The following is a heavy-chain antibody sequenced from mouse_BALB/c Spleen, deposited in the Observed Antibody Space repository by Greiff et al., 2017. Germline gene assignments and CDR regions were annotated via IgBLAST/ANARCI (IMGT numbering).Heavy chain of an antibody. CDR2: ISYSGST. D-gene: IGHD3-1*01. Sequence: EVQRVESGPGLVKPSQSLSLTFTVTGYSIPSDYAWNWIRQFPGNKLEWMGYISYSGSTSDNPSLKSRISITRDTSKNQFFLQLNSVTTEDTATYYCARGRGDYFDYWGQGTTLTVSA. V-gene: IGHV3-2*02. J-gene: IGHJ2*01. CDR1: GYSIPSDYA. CDR3: ARGRGDYFDY.